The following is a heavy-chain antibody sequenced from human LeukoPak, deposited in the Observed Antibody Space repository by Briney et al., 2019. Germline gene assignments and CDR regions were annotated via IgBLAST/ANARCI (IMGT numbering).Heavy chain of an antibody. CDR1: GYTFTDYY. D-gene: IGHD2-2*01. CDR3: ATAPSPGLGFCSAASCYPAY. Sequence: ASVKVSCKVSGYTFTDYYIQWVRQAPGQGLEWMEWIDPNNGGTNFPQQFQDRVNLTRDTSVNTAYMELSRLKSDDSAVYFCATAPSPGLGFCSAASCYPAYWGQRTLVTVSS. V-gene: IGHV1-2*02. J-gene: IGHJ4*02. CDR2: IDPNNGGT.